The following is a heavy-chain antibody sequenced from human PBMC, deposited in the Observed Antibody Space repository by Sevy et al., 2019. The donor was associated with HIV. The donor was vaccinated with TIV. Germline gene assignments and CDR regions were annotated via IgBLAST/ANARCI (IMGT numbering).Heavy chain of an antibody. CDR2: ISWNSGSI. Sequence: GGSLRLSCAASGFTFDDYAMHWVRQAPGKGLEWVSGISWNSGSIGYADSVKGRFTISRDNAKNSLYLQMNSLRAEDTALYYCAKGSYGGNSGMVHYWGQGTLVTVSS. V-gene: IGHV3-9*01. D-gene: IGHD4-17*01. CDR3: AKGSYGGNSGMVHY. J-gene: IGHJ4*02. CDR1: GFTFDDYA.